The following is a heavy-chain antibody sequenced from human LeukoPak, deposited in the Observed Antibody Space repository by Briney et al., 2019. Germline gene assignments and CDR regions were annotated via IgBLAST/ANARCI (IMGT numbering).Heavy chain of an antibody. CDR2: ISGSGDST. CDR1: GFTFSSYA. D-gene: IGHD2-15*01. Sequence: GGSLRLSCAASGFTFSSYAMSWVRQAPGKGLEWVSGISGSGDSTYYTDSMKGRFTISRDNSKNTLYLQMNSLRAEDTAVYYCAKTRGYCSGGACYSDYWGQGTLVTVSS. V-gene: IGHV3-23*01. J-gene: IGHJ4*02. CDR3: AKTRGYCSGGACYSDY.